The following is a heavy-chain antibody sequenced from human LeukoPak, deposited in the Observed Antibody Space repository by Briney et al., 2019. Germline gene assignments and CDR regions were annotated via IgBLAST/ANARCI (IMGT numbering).Heavy chain of an antibody. Sequence: GESLKISCKGSGYSFTSYWIGWVRQMPGKGLEWMGIIYPGDSDTRYSPSFQGQVTISADKSISTAYLQWSSLKASDTAMYYCASHSYYYDSSGNHPGYYYYYMDVWGKGTTVTVSS. CDR1: GYSFTSYW. J-gene: IGHJ6*03. CDR3: ASHSYYYDSSGNHPGYYYYYMDV. V-gene: IGHV5-51*01. D-gene: IGHD3-22*01. CDR2: IYPGDSDT.